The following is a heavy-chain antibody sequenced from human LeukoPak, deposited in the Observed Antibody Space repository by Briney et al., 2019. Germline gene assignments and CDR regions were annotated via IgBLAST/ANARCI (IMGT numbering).Heavy chain of an antibody. CDR3: AKRGIESCSSTSCYLGY. J-gene: IGHJ4*02. CDR2: VSGSGAYT. V-gene: IGHV3-23*01. D-gene: IGHD2-2*01. CDR1: GFTFGSYG. Sequence: QSAGSLRLSGAASGFTFGSYGMSWVRQAPGKGLEWVSTVSGSGAYTYYADSVKGRFTIFRDNSKNTLYLQMNSLRVEDTAVYYCAKRGIESCSSTSCYLGYWGQGSLVTVSS.